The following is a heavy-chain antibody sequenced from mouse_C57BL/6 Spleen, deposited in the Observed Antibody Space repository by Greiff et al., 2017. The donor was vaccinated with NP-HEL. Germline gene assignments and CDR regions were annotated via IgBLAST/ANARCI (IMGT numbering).Heavy chain of an antibody. J-gene: IGHJ3*01. V-gene: IGHV5-4*01. CDR2: ISDGGSYT. Sequence: EVQVVESGGGLVKPGGSLKLSCAASGFTFSSYAMSWVRQTPEKRLEWVATISDGGSYTYYPDNVKGRFTISRDNAKNNLYLQMSHLKSEDTAMYYCARDQGYYYGSSYWFAYWGQGTLVTVSA. D-gene: IGHD1-1*01. CDR1: GFTFSSYA. CDR3: ARDQGYYYGSSYWFAY.